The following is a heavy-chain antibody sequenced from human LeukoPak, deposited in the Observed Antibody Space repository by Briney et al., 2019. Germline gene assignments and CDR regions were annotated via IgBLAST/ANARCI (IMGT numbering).Heavy chain of an antibody. J-gene: IGHJ4*02. V-gene: IGHV3-23*01. CDR1: GFTFSSYG. D-gene: IGHD1-26*01. CDR2: ISGSGGST. CDR3: ARGVGGNYYEGAGY. Sequence: PGGTLRLSCAASGFTFSSYGMSWVRQAPGKGLEWVSAISGSGGSTYYADSVKGRFTISRDNSKNTLYLQMNSLRAEDTAVYYCARGVGGNYYEGAGYWGQGTLVTVSS.